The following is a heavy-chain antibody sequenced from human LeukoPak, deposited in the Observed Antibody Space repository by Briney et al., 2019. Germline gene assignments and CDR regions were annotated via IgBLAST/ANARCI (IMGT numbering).Heavy chain of an antibody. CDR3: ARDRWLLDY. Sequence: ASVKVSCKASGYTFTNYYIHWVRQAPGQGLEWMGIINPNGGYTSYAQIFQGRLTMTRDTSTSTVYMELSSLRSEDTAVYYCARDRWLLDYWGQGTLVTVSS. J-gene: IGHJ4*02. CDR1: GYTFTNYY. CDR2: INPNGGYT. D-gene: IGHD4-23*01. V-gene: IGHV1-46*01.